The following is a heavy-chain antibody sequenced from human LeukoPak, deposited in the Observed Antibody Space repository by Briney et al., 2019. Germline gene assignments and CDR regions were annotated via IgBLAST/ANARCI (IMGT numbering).Heavy chain of an antibody. J-gene: IGHJ5*02. D-gene: IGHD5-18*01. V-gene: IGHV1-18*01. CDR3: ARVRDTAMVGNWFDP. Sequence: ASVKVSCKASGYTFTSYGISWVRQAPGQGLEWMGWISAYNGNTNYAQKLQGRVTMTTDTSTSTAYMELRSLRSDDTAVYYCARVRDTAMVGNWFDPWGQGTLVTVSS. CDR2: ISAYNGNT. CDR1: GYTFTSYG.